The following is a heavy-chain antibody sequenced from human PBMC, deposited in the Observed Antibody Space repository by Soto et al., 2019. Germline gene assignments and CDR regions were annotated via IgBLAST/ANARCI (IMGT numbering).Heavy chain of an antibody. Sequence: SETLSLTCTVSGGSISSYYWSWIRQPPGKGLEWIGYIYYSGSTNYNPSLKSRVTISVDTSKNQFSLKLSSVTAADTAVYYCARTYYDFWSGYFSVPDYYHMDVWGQGTTVTVSS. J-gene: IGHJ6*03. CDR2: IYYSGST. CDR3: ARTYYDFWSGYFSVPDYYHMDV. V-gene: IGHV4-59*01. CDR1: GGSISSYY. D-gene: IGHD3-3*01.